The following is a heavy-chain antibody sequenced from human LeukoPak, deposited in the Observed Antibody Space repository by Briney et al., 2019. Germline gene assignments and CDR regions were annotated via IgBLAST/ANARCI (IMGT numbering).Heavy chain of an antibody. D-gene: IGHD2-2*01. V-gene: IGHV3-7*01. Sequence: PGGSLRLSCAASGFTFSSYWMSWVRQAPGKGLEWVANIKQDGSEKYYVDSVKGRFTISRDNAKNSLYLQMNSLRAEDTAVYYCARDSCSSTSCYLRYYYYYGMDVWGQGTRVTVSS. J-gene: IGHJ6*02. CDR2: IKQDGSEK. CDR3: ARDSCSSTSCYLRYYYYYGMDV. CDR1: GFTFSSYW.